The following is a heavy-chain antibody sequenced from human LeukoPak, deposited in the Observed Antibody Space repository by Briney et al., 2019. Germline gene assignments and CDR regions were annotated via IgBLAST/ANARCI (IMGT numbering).Heavy chain of an antibody. J-gene: IGHJ4*02. Sequence: SQTLSLTCAISGDSVTSNTAAWNWIRQSPSRGLEWLGRTYYRSKWYYDYAISMKSRMTVNPDTSKNHFSLQLNSVTPKDTAVYYCAREEAGTYYFDYWGQGTLTVSS. D-gene: IGHD1-1*01. CDR1: GDSVTSNTAA. CDR3: AREEAGTYYFDY. V-gene: IGHV6-1*01. CDR2: TYYRSKWYY.